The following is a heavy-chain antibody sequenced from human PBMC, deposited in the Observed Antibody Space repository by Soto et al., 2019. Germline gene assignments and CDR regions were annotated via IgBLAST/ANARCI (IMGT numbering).Heavy chain of an antibody. CDR3: SIAYCSTTSCHYYYGMDV. CDR2: IRSYANGGTT. D-gene: IGHD2-2*01. Sequence: PGGSLRLSCTASGFTFGDYAVSWVRQAPGKGLEWIGFIRSYANGGTTEYAASVRSRFTISRDDSKGVAYLQMNSLKAEDTAVFYCSIAYCSTTSCHYYYGMDVWGPGTAVTVSS. J-gene: IGHJ6*02. CDR1: GFTFGDYA. V-gene: IGHV3-49*04.